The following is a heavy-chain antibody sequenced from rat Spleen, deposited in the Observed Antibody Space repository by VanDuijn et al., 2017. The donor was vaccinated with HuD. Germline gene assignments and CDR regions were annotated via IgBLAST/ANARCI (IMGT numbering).Heavy chain of an antibody. CDR2: MWSGGST. J-gene: IGHJ2*01. D-gene: IGHD4-3*01. CDR3: TNYNSGSSDD. CDR1: GFSLTDYS. Sequence: VQLKESGPGLVQPSQTLSLICTVSGFSLTDYSVHWVRQPPGKGLEWMGVMWSGGSTAYNSGLKSRLSISRDTSKSQVFLKINSLQTEDTAIYYCTNYNSGSSDDWGQGVMVTVSS. V-gene: IGHV2S63*01.